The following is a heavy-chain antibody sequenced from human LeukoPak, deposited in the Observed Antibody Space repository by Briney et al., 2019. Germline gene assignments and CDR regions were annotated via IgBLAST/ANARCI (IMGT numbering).Heavy chain of an antibody. V-gene: IGHV3-30-3*01. CDR2: ISYDGSNE. D-gene: IGHD1-26*01. J-gene: IGHJ4*02. CDR1: GFTFSSYA. CDR3: ARVSELLPFDY. Sequence: PGGSLRLSCAASGFTFSSYAMHWVRQAPGKGLEWVAVISYDGSNEYYADSVKGRFTISRDNSKNTLYLQMNSLRAEDTAVYYCARVSELLPFDYWGQGTLVTVSS.